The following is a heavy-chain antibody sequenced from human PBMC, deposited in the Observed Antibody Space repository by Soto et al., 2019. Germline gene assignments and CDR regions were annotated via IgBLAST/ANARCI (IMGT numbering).Heavy chain of an antibody. Sequence: GGSLRLSCAASGFTFSSYAMHWVRQAPGKGLEWVAVISYDGSNKYYADSVKGRFTISRDNSKNTLYLQMNSLRAEDTAVYYCARDDPQWLAHYYGMDVWGQGTTVTVSS. CDR3: ARDDPQWLAHYYGMDV. CDR1: GFTFSSYA. D-gene: IGHD6-19*01. J-gene: IGHJ6*02. V-gene: IGHV3-30-3*01. CDR2: ISYDGSNK.